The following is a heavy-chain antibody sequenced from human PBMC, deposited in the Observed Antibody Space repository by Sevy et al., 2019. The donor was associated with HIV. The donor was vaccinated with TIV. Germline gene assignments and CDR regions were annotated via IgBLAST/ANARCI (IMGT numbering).Heavy chain of an antibody. CDR3: ARRYFDL. V-gene: IGHV3-7*01. CDR2: IRQDGNEL. CDR1: GFPFDTSW. Sequence: GGSLRLSCAASGFPFDTSWMQWVRQAPGQGLEGGANIRQDGNELYYADSVRGRFTISRDNAKETLYLQMSNLRVEDSAIYYCARRYFDLWGQGTLVTVSS. J-gene: IGHJ4*02.